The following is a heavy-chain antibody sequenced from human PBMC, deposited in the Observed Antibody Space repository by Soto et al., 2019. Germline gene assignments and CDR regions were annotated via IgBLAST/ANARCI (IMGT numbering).Heavy chain of an antibody. J-gene: IGHJ4*02. V-gene: IGHV4-39*07. Sequence: SETLSLTCSVSGGSISSSSYYWGWIRQPPGKGLEWIGSIYYSGSTYYNPSLMSRVTISVDTSKNQFSLKLSSVTAADTAVYYCARGGSYRLAPFDYWGQGTLVTVS. CDR1: GGSISSSSYY. CDR3: ARGGSYRLAPFDY. CDR2: IYYSGST. D-gene: IGHD3-16*02.